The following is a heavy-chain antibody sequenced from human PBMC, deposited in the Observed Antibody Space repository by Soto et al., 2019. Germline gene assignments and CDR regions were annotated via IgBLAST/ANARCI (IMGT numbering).Heavy chain of an antibody. V-gene: IGHV3-33*01. D-gene: IGHD4-17*01. Sequence: QVQLVESGGGVVQPGRSLRLSCAASGFTFSRYGMHWVRQAPGKGLEWVAVILDDGSDQNYADSVKGRFTISRDNSKNSVYLQMNSLRAEDTAVYYCARDDDYGDNGLDYWGQGTLVTVSS. CDR3: ARDDDYGDNGLDY. CDR2: ILDDGSDQ. CDR1: GFTFSRYG. J-gene: IGHJ4*02.